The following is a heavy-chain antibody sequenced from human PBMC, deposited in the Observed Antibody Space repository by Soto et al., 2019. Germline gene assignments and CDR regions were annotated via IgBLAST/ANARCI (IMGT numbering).Heavy chain of an antibody. CDR2: ISSSSSYI. J-gene: IGHJ4*02. D-gene: IGHD5-18*01. V-gene: IGHV3-21*01. CDR1: GFTFSSYS. CDR3: ARGVGGYSYGPIDY. Sequence: EVQLVESGGGLVKPGGSLRLSCAASGFTFSSYSMNWVRQAPGKGLEWVSSISSSSSYIYYADSVKGRFTISRDNAKNSLYLQMNSLRAEDTAVYYCARGVGGYSYGPIDYWGQGTLVTVSS.